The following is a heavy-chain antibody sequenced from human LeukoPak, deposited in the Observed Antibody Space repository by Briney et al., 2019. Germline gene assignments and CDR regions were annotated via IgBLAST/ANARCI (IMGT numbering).Heavy chain of an antibody. CDR3: ARVWENYYFDY. CDR2: ISAYNGNT. J-gene: IGHJ4*02. D-gene: IGHD1-26*01. Sequence: ASVKVSCKASGYTFTSYGISWVRQAPGQGLEWMGWISAYNGNTNYAQKLQGRVTMTTDTSTSTAHMELRSLRSDDTAVYYCARVWENYYFDYWGQGTLVTVSS. CDR1: GYTFTSYG. V-gene: IGHV1-18*01.